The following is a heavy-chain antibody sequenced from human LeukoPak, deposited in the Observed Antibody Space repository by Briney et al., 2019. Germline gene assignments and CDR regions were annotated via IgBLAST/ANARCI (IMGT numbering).Heavy chain of an antibody. V-gene: IGHV3-23*01. Sequence: PGGSLRLSCAASGFTFSSYAMSWVRQAPGRGLEWVSVIRVSGGSTFFADSVKGRFTISRDNSKNTLYLQMNSLRAEDTAVYYCAKAYYDSSGYYNYFDYWGQGTLVTVSS. CDR1: GFTFSSYA. J-gene: IGHJ4*02. CDR2: IRVSGGST. D-gene: IGHD3-22*01. CDR3: AKAYYDSSGYYNYFDY.